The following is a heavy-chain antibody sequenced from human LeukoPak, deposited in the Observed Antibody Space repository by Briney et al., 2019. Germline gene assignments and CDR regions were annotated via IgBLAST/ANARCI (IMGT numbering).Heavy chain of an antibody. CDR3: ARGLSGYDYYYYYYYMDV. CDR1: GYTFTSYY. J-gene: IGHJ6*03. V-gene: IGHV1-46*01. Sequence: ASVKVSCKASGYTFTSYYMHWVRQAPGQGLEWMGIINPSGGSTSYAQKFQGRVTMTRDMSTSTVYMELSSLRSEDTAVYYCARGLSGYDYYYYYYYMDVWGKGTTVTVSS. D-gene: IGHD5-12*01. CDR2: INPSGGST.